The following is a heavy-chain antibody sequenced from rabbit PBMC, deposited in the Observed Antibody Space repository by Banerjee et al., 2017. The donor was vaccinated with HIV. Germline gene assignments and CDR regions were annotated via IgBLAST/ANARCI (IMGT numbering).Heavy chain of an antibody. D-gene: IGHD4-1*01. CDR3: ARDLAGVIGWNFNL. J-gene: IGHJ4*01. CDR1: GFDFSSYW. V-gene: IGHV1S45*01. Sequence: QEQLVESGGGLVQPGGSLKLSCTASGFDFSSYWMCWVRQAPGKGLEWIACIYTGSSGSTYYASWAKGRFTISKTSSTTVTLQMTSLTAADTATYFCARDLAGVIGWNFNLWGPGTLVTVS. CDR2: IYTGSSGST.